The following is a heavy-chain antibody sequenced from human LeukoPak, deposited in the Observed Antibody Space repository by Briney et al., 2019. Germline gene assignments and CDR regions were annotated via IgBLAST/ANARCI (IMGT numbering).Heavy chain of an antibody. J-gene: IGHJ4*02. V-gene: IGHV3-30-3*01. CDR1: GFTFSMSA. CDR3: ARGRAGIAAAGFAY. CDR2: ISFGGGNK. Sequence: GRSLRLSCATSGFTFSMSAMHWVRLAPGKGLDCVAVISFGGGNKFYADSVKGRFSISRDNSKNTLHLKMSSLGHDDTAVYFSARGRAGIAAAGFAYWGQGTLVTVSS. D-gene: IGHD6-13*01.